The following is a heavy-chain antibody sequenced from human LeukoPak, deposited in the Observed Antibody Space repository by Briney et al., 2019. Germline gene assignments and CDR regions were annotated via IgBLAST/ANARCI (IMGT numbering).Heavy chain of an antibody. Sequence: GGSLRLSCAASGFRFTGYWMTWVRQAPGKGLEWVSSISSSSSYIYYADSVKGRFTISRDNAKNSLYLQMNSLRAEDTAVYYCAREPSYYMDVWGKGTTVTVSS. V-gene: IGHV3-21*01. J-gene: IGHJ6*03. CDR3: AREPSYYMDV. CDR1: GFRFTGYW. CDR2: ISSSSSYI.